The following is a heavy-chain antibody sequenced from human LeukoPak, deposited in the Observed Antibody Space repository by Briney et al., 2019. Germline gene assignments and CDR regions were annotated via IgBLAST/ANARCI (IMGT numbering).Heavy chain of an antibody. D-gene: IGHD3-9*01. J-gene: IGHJ4*02. CDR1: GYTFTSYG. Sequence: GASVKVSCKASGYTFTSYGISWVRQAPGQGLEWMGWISAYNGNTNYAQKLQGRVTMTTDTSTSTAYMELRSLRSDDTAVYYCARDGGGASPYYDILTGYYNVPFDYWGQGTLVTVSS. V-gene: IGHV1-18*01. CDR3: ARDGGGASPYYDILTGYYNVPFDY. CDR2: ISAYNGNT.